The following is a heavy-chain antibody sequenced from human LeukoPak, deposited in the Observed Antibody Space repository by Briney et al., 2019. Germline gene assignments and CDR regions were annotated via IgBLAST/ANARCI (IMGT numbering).Heavy chain of an antibody. CDR2: IYYSGST. D-gene: IGHD3-3*01. V-gene: IGHV4-39*01. Sequence: PSETLSLTCTVSGGSISSSSYYWGWIRQPPGKGLEWIGSIYYSGSTYYNPSLKSRVTISVDTSKNQFSLKLSSVTAADTAVYYCATYDFWSGYYEGFDYWGQGTLVTVSS. CDR1: GGSISSSSYY. J-gene: IGHJ4*02. CDR3: ATYDFWSGYYEGFDY.